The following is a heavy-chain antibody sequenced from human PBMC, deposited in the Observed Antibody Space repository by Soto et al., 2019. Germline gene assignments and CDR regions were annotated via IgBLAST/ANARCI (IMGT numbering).Heavy chain of an antibody. V-gene: IGHV3-23*01. J-gene: IGHJ6*02. CDR3: VKDWTGNKCPCLDV. CDR1: GFTFNAHA. D-gene: IGHD3-9*01. Sequence: EVEVLESGGGLQQPGGSLRLSCVASGFTFNAHAMTWVRQGPGVGLEWTSSISGDGKSTYYAVSVKGRFTVSRDNSKNTLTLELNSLRVEDTATYYCVKDWTGNKCPCLDVWGQGTTVTVSS. CDR2: ISGDGKST.